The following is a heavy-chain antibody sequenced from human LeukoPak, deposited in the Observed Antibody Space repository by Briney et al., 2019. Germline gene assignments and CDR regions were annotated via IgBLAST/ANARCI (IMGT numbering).Heavy chain of an antibody. D-gene: IGHD3-16*01. Sequence: ASVKVSCKASGYTFTSYYMHWVRQAPGQGLEWMGIINPSGGSTSYAQKFQGRVTMTRDMSTSTVYMELSSLRSEDTAVYYCARDGTSLGLFGVFDPWGQGTLVTVSS. CDR2: INPSGGST. CDR1: GYTFTSYY. V-gene: IGHV1-46*01. J-gene: IGHJ5*02. CDR3: ARDGTSLGLFGVFDP.